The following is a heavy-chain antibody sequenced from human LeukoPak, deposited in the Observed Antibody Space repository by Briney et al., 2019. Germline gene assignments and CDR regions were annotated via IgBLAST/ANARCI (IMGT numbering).Heavy chain of an antibody. CDR2: IRQDGGET. J-gene: IGHJ3*02. CDR1: GFTFSDYA. Sequence: GGSLRLSCAISGFTFSDYAMGWVRQAPGKGLEWVANIRQDGGETYYGDSAKGRFIISRDNAKNSLFLQMNSLRAEDTALYYCAKVGPGGDYNLKNAFDIWGQGTMVTVSS. V-gene: IGHV3-7*03. CDR3: AKVGPGGDYNLKNAFDI. D-gene: IGHD4-17*01.